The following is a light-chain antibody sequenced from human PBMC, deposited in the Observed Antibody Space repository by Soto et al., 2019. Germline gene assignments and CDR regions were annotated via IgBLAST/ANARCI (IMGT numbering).Light chain of an antibody. CDR2: DVA. CDR1: QSVESS. V-gene: IGKV3D-15*01. Sequence: DIVMTQSPDILSVSPGQRVILSCTTSQSVESSLAWYQQLPGQAPRLLIYDVAIRATGIPDRFSGSGSGTEFTLTIXSLQSEDIAIYYCQHYYKWPPAWTFGQGTKVEIK. CDR3: QHYYKWPPAWT. J-gene: IGKJ1*01.